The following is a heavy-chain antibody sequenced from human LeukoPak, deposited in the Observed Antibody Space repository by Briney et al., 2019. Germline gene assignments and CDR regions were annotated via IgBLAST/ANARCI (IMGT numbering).Heavy chain of an antibody. D-gene: IGHD3-9*01. CDR3: ARHSPDYDILTGITFDY. Sequence: PSETLSLTCAVYGGSFSGYYWSWIRQPPGKGLEWIGEINHSGSTNYNPSLKSRVTISVDTSKNQFSLKLSSVTAADTAVYYCARHSPDYDILTGITFDYWGQGTLVTVSS. CDR2: INHSGST. V-gene: IGHV4-34*01. J-gene: IGHJ4*02. CDR1: GGSFSGYY.